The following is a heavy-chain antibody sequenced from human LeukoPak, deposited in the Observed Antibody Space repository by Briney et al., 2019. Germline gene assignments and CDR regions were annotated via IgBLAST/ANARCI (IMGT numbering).Heavy chain of an antibody. CDR3: ARDDYYGRWFDP. CDR1: GGSISSHY. V-gene: IGHV4-59*11. J-gene: IGHJ5*02. Sequence: SETLSLTCTVSGGSISSHYWSWIRQPPGKGLEWIGYIYYSGSTNYNPSLKSRVTISVDTSKNQFSLKLSSVTAADMAVYYCARDDYYGRWFDPWGQGTLVTVSS. D-gene: IGHD3-10*01. CDR2: IYYSGST.